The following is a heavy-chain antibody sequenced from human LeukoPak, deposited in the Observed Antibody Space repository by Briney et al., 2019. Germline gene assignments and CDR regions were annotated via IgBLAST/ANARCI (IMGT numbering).Heavy chain of an antibody. CDR1: GFTFSSYG. D-gene: IGHD2-15*01. V-gene: IGHV3-30*02. J-gene: IGHJ6*03. CDR3: ARDCSGGSCYSIDKGGYYYYYYYMDV. CDR2: IRYDGSNK. Sequence: GGSLRLSCAASGFTFSSYGMHWVRQAPGKGLEWVAFIRYDGSNKYYADSVKGRFTISRDNAKNSLYLQMNSLRAEDTAVYYCARDCSGGSCYSIDKGGYYYYYYYMDVWGKGTTVTISS.